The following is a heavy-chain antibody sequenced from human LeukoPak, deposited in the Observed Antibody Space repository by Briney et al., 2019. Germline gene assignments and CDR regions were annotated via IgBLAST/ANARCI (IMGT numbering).Heavy chain of an antibody. V-gene: IGHV3-21*01. CDR2: ISSSSSYI. CDR1: GLTFSSYS. D-gene: IGHD5-12*01. Sequence: PGGSLRLSCAASGLTFSSYSMNWVRQAPGKGLEWVSSISSSSSYIYYADSVKGRFTISRDSAKNSLYLQMNSLRAEDTAVYYCARATRGYSGYGPSGYYFDYWGQGTLVTVSS. J-gene: IGHJ4*02. CDR3: ARATRGYSGYGPSGYYFDY.